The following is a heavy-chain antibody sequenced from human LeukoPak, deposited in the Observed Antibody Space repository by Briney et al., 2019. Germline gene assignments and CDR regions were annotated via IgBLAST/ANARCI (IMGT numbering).Heavy chain of an antibody. V-gene: IGHV3-23*01. D-gene: IGHD5-18*01. CDR3: GKTTVGYSSGQKPAWPVDY. Sequence: PSETLSLTCTVSGGSISSYYWSWIRQPPGKGLEWVAGIFGSGGSPHYADSVKGRFTISRDNSRNTVYLQINSLRAEGTAVYYCGKTTVGYSSGQKPAWPVDYWGQGTLVTVSS. CDR2: IFGSGGSP. J-gene: IGHJ4*02. CDR1: GGSISSYY.